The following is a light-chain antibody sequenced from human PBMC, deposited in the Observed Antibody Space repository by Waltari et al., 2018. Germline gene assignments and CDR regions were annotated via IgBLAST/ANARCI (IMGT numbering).Light chain of an antibody. CDR2: GAS. Sequence: VMTQSPATLSVSPGERATLSCRASQSVSFNLAWYQQTPGQAPRLLIYGASTRATGIPARFSGSGSGTEFTLTISSLQSEDIAVYFCQQYSNWPPLTFGGGTKVQIK. J-gene: IGKJ4*01. CDR3: QQYSNWPPLT. V-gene: IGKV3-15*01. CDR1: QSVSFN.